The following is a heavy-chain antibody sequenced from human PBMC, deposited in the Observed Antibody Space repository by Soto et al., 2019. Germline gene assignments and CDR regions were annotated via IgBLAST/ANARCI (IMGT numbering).Heavy chain of an antibody. CDR1: GDCVRDYD. CDR2: IYYSGST. V-gene: IGHV4-59*02. CDR3: ATDRGTWSDP. J-gene: IGHJ5*02. D-gene: IGHD3-10*01. Sequence: SETLALACAVSGDCVRDYDGGWIRQPPEKGLEWIGYIYYSGSTNYNPSLQSRVTISVDTSKNQFSLNLSSVTAADPAVYYCATDRGTWSDPWAQGTLVT.